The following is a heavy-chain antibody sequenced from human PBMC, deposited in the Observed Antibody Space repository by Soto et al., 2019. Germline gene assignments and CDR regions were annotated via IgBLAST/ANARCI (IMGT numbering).Heavy chain of an antibody. CDR3: AKAGGSRATYFFDY. J-gene: IGHJ4*02. CDR1: GFTFDDYA. D-gene: IGHD6-13*01. CDR2: ISWNSGSI. Sequence: GGSLRLSCAASGFTFDDYAMHWVRQAPGKGLEWVSGISWNSGSIGYADSVKGRFTISRDNAKNSLYLQMNSLRAEDTALYYCAKAGGSRATYFFDYWGQGTLVTVSS. V-gene: IGHV3-9*01.